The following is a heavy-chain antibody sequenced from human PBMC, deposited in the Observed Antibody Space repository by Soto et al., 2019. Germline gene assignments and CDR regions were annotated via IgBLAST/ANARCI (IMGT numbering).Heavy chain of an antibody. J-gene: IGHJ4*02. CDR3: VKDTQWVETYFDS. CDR1: GFPVDAHG. CDR2: INVSGVLT. V-gene: IGHV3-23*01. D-gene: IGHD6-19*01. Sequence: PGPSLRLSSAASGFPVDAHGMAWVLQSPGKGLQWVSSINVSGVLTYYIESVKGWFTISRDNSEHTLYLQMNNLEADDTAVYYCVKDTQWVETYFDSWGPGTVVTVSS.